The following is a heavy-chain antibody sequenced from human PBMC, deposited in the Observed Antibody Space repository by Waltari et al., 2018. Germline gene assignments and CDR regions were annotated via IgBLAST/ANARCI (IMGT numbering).Heavy chain of an antibody. D-gene: IGHD3-16*01. CDR2: IYAGVGS. J-gene: IGHJ3*01. V-gene: IGHV3-53*01. Sequence: EVQLVEPGGALIHPGGSLRLSCAASEFIVRNNYMAWVRQAPGKGLGWVSVIYAGVGSDSAECVRGRFTISRDNSKDTLYLEMNALGPDDTAVYYWATLGAYLGAFEVWGRGTMVTVSS. CDR1: EFIVRNNY. CDR3: ATLGAYLGAFEV.